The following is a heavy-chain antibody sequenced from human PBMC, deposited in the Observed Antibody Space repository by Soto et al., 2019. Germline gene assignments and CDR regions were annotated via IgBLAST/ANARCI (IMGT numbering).Heavy chain of an antibody. V-gene: IGHV3-23*01. CDR1: GFTFSNHA. CDR3: APGVFDY. Sequence: PGGSLRLSCAASGFTFSNHAMSWVRQAPGKGLEWVSAISGSDGSTYYADSVKGRFTISRDNSKNMVYLQMNSLRAEDTAVYYCAPGVFDYWSQGILVTVSS. J-gene: IGHJ4*02. CDR2: ISGSDGST. D-gene: IGHD3-10*01.